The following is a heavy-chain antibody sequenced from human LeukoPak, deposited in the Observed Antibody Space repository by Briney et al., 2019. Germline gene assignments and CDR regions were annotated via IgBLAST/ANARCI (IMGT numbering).Heavy chain of an antibody. D-gene: IGHD3-16*02. CDR1: GGSISSSSYY. CDR2: IYYSGST. CDR3: ANTLGELSSDAFDI. Sequence: SETLSLTCTVSGGSISSSSYYWGWIRQPPGKGLEWIGSIYYSGSTYNNPSLKSRVTISVDTSKNQFSLKLSSVTAADTAVYYCANTLGELSSDAFDIWGQGTMVTVSS. V-gene: IGHV4-39*01. J-gene: IGHJ3*02.